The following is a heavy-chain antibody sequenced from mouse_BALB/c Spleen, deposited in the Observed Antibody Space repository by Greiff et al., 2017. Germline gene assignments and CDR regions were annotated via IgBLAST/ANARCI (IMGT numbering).Heavy chain of an antibody. CDR2: ISDGGSYT. D-gene: IGHD1-1*01. Sequence: EVQGVESGGGLVKPGGSLKLSCAASGFTFSDYYMYWVRQTPEKRLEWVATISDGGSYTYYPDSVKGRFTISRDNAKNNLYLQMSSLKSEDTAMYYCALYGAMDYWGQGTSVTVSS. CDR3: ALYGAMDY. V-gene: IGHV5-4*02. J-gene: IGHJ4*01. CDR1: GFTFSDYY.